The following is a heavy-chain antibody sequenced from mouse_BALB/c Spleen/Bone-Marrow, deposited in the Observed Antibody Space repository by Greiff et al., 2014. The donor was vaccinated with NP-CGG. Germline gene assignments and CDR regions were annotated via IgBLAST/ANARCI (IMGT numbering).Heavy chain of an antibody. Sequence: DVKLVESGGGLVKPGGSLKLSCAASGFTFSDYYMYWVRQTPEKRLEWVATISDGGSYTYYPDSVKGRFTISRDNVKNNLYLQMSSLESEDTAMYYCARGPHDDDMDYWGQGTSVTVSS. D-gene: IGHD2-3*01. V-gene: IGHV5-4*02. CDR3: ARGPHDDDMDY. CDR2: ISDGGSYT. J-gene: IGHJ4*01. CDR1: GFTFSDYY.